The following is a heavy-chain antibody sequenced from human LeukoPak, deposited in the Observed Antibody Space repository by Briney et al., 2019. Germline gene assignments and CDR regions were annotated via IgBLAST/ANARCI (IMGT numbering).Heavy chain of an antibody. V-gene: IGHV4-39*01. J-gene: IGHJ5*02. Sequence: ASETLSLTCTVSGGSISSSSYYWGWIRQPPGRGLEWIGSSYYSGSTYSNSSLKSRFATSVDTSNNQFSLKLSSVTAADTAVYYCARHERNYYGAGSYLRCFDPWGQGTLVSVSS. CDR2: SYYSGST. CDR3: ARHERNYYGAGSYLRCFDP. CDR1: GGSISSSSYY. D-gene: IGHD3-10*01.